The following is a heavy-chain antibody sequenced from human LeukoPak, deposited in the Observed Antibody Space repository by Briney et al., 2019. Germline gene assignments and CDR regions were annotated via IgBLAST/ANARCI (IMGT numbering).Heavy chain of an antibody. CDR1: GFTFDDYA. D-gene: IGHD1-26*01. V-gene: IGHV3-9*01. CDR3: AKDASSYFYYGMDV. J-gene: IGHJ6*02. Sequence: PGGSLRLSCAASGFTFDDYAMPWVRQAPGKGLEWVSGISWNSGSIGYADSVKGRFTISRDNAKNSLYLQMNSLRAEDTALYYCAKDASSYFYYGMDVWGQGTTVTVSS. CDR2: ISWNSGSI.